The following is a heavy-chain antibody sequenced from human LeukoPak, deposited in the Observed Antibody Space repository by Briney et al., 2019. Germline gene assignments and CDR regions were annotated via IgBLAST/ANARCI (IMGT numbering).Heavy chain of an antibody. V-gene: IGHV4-30-2*01. J-gene: IGHJ3*02. CDR2: IYHSGST. D-gene: IGHD2-2*01. CDR3: ARVPPWAVVPAVVQRYGSEDAFDI. CDR1: GGSISSGGYS. Sequence: SQTLSLTCAVSGGSISSGGYSWSWIRQPPGKGLEWIGYIYHSGSTYYNPSLKSRVTISVDRSKNQFSLKLSSVTAADTAVYYCARVPPWAVVPAVVQRYGSEDAFDIWGQGTMVTVSS.